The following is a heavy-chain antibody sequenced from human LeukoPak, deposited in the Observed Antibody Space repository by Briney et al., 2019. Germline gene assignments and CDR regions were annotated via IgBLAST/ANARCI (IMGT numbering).Heavy chain of an antibody. CDR3: ARPESESSGSLGAFDV. J-gene: IGHJ3*01. V-gene: IGHV3-21*01. Sequence: GGSLRLSCAASGFSFSSYTMNWVRQAPGKGLEWVSSISSGSGYIYYADSVKGRFTISRDNAKNSLYLQMNSLRDEDTAVYYCARPESESSGSLGAFDVWGQGTMVTVFS. CDR2: ISSGSGYI. D-gene: IGHD3-22*01. CDR1: GFSFSSYT.